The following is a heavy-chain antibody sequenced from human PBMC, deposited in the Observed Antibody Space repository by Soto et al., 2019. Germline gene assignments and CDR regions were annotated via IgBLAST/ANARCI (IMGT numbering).Heavy chain of an antibody. V-gene: IGHV4-34*01. D-gene: IGHD2-15*01. Sequence: PSETLSLTCAVYGGSFSGYDWCWIRKPPGKGLEWIGEINHSGSTNYNPSLKSRVTISVDTSKNQFSLKLSSVTAADTAVYYCARVLGYCSGGSCWGGWFDPWGQGTLVTVSS. J-gene: IGHJ5*02. CDR3: ARVLGYCSGGSCWGGWFDP. CDR1: GGSFSGYD. CDR2: INHSGST.